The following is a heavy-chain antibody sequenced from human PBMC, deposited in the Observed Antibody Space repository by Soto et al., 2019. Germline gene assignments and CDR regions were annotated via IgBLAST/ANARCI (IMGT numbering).Heavy chain of an antibody. D-gene: IGHD5-12*01. CDR1: GFTFSTYA. CDR3: AASEAGYSGYDYVSDY. CDR2: ISYDGNNK. V-gene: IGHV3-30-3*01. Sequence: GGSLRLSCAASGFTFSTYAMHWVRQAPGKGLEWVAVISYDGNNKYYADSLKGRFTISRDNSRDTLYLQMNSLRAEDTAVYYCAASEAGYSGYDYVSDYWGQGTLVTVSS. J-gene: IGHJ4*02.